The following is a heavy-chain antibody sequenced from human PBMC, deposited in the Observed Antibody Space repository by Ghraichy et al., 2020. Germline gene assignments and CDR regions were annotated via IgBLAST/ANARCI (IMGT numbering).Heavy chain of an antibody. CDR3: SRGGGAGTPVLYHMDV. D-gene: IGHD6-19*01. V-gene: IGHV3-21*01. CDR2: ISSSTRYI. Sequence: GGSLRLSCVASGLMFSPNTMNWVRQAPGKGLEWVSSISSSTRYIYYADSGKGRFTNSRDNAQNSLYLQMNSLRAEDTAVYYCSRGGGAGTPVLYHMDVWGLGTTVTVSS. CDR1: GLMFSPNT. J-gene: IGHJ6*02.